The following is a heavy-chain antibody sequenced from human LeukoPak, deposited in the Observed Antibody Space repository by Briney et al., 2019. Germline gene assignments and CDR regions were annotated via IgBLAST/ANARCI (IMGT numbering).Heavy chain of an antibody. D-gene: IGHD3-22*01. CDR1: GYTFTNSG. V-gene: IGHV1-18*01. Sequence: ASVKVSCKTSGYTFTNSGINWVRQAPGQGLEWMGWISAYNGHTNYAQKFQGRVTMTTDTSTSTVYMELRGLRSDDTAMYYCARGGRHYSDSSGSPFDYWGQGTLVTVSS. CDR3: ARGGRHYSDSSGSPFDY. J-gene: IGHJ4*02. CDR2: ISAYNGHT.